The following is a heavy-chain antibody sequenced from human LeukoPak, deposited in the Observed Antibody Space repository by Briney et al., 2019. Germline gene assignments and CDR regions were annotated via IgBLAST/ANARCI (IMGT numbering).Heavy chain of an antibody. CDR3: ARDDSSGYYGY. V-gene: IGHV3-30*04. D-gene: IGHD3-22*01. J-gene: IGHJ4*02. CDR1: GFTFSSYA. CDR2: ISYDGSNK. Sequence: PGRSLRLSCAASGFTFSSYAMHWVRQAPGKGLEWVAVISYDGSNKYYADSVKGRFTISRDNSKNTLYLQMNSLRAEDTAVYYCARDDSSGYYGYWGQGTLVTVPS.